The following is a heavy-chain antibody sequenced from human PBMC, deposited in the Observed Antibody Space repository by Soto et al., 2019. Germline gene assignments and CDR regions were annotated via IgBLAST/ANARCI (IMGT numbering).Heavy chain of an antibody. Sequence: ASVNGSCKTSGYTFTGDHMHWVRHDPGQGLEWMGIINPSGGSTSYAQKFQGRVTMTRDTSTSTVYMELSSLRSEDTAVYYCASGFSMAVAGVDYWGQGTLVTVSS. V-gene: IGHV1-46*01. D-gene: IGHD6-19*01. J-gene: IGHJ4*02. CDR3: ASGFSMAVAGVDY. CDR1: GYTFTGDH. CDR2: INPSGGST.